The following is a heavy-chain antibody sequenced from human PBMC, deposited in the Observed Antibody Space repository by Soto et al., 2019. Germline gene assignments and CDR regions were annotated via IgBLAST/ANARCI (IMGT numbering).Heavy chain of an antibody. D-gene: IGHD2-15*01. Sequence: ASVKVSCKASGGTFSSYAISWVRQAPGQGLEWMGGIIPIFGTANYAQKFQGRVTITADESTSTAYMELSSLRSEDTAVYYCASGFCSGGSCYSWFDPWGQGTLVTVSS. CDR1: GGTFSSYA. J-gene: IGHJ5*02. CDR3: ASGFCSGGSCYSWFDP. CDR2: IIPIFGTA. V-gene: IGHV1-69*13.